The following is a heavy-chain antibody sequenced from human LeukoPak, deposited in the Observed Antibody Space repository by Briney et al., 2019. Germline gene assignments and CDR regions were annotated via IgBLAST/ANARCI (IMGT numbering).Heavy chain of an antibody. V-gene: IGHV4-39*07. CDR3: ARGVVVVPAAIDHFDY. CDR1: GGSISSSSYY. CDR2: IYYSGST. Sequence: SETLSLTCTVSGGSISSSSYYWGWIRQPPGKGLEWIGSIYYSGSTYYNPSFKSRVTISVDTSKNQFSLKLSSVTAADTAVYYCARGVVVVPAAIDHFDYWGQGTLVTVSS. J-gene: IGHJ4*02. D-gene: IGHD2-2*02.